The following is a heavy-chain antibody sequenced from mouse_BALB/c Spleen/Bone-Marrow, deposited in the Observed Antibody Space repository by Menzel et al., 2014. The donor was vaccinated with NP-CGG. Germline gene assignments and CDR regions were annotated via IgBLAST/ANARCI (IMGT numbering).Heavy chain of an antibody. CDR1: GFDFSRFW. Sequence: EVKVIESGGGLVQPGGSLKLSCAASGFDFSRFWMSWVRQAPGKGLEWIGEINPDSSTINYTPSLKDKFIISRDNAKNTLFLQMSKVRSEDTALYYCARLHYYGFSAYWGQGTLVTVSA. V-gene: IGHV4-1*02. J-gene: IGHJ3*01. CDR2: INPDSSTI. CDR3: ARLHYYGFSAY. D-gene: IGHD1-2*01.